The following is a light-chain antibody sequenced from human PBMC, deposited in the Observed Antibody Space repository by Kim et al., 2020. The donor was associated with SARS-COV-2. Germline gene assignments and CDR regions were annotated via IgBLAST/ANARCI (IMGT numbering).Light chain of an antibody. J-gene: IGLJ1*01. CDR1: SSDVGGHDY. Sequence: GQSLTISCTGTSSDVGGHDYVSWYQQHPGKAPQLIISDVSNRPSGVSNRFSGSKSGNTASLTISGLQAEDEADYYCSSSTSSSTYVFGTETKVTFL. CDR3: SSSTSSSTYV. V-gene: IGLV2-14*03. CDR2: DVS.